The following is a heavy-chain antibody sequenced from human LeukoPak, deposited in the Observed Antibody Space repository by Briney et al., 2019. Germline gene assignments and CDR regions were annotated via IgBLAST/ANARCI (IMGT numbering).Heavy chain of an antibody. D-gene: IGHD3-9*01. CDR1: GFTFSSYS. CDR2: ISSSSSYI. J-gene: IGHJ5*02. CDR3: ASSGRTLRYFDWLLGGSWFDP. V-gene: IGHV3-21*01. Sequence: PGGSLRLSCAASGFTFSSYSMNWVRQAPGKGLEWVSSISSSSSYIYYADSVKGRFTISRDNAKNSLYLQMNSLRAEDTAVYYCASSGRTLRYFDWLLGGSWFDPWGQGTLVTVSS.